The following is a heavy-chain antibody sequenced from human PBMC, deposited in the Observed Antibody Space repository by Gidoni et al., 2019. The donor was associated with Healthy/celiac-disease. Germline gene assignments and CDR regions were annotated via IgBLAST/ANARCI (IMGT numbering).Heavy chain of an antibody. CDR1: GFSLTTIGMS. D-gene: IGHD6-13*01. J-gene: IGHJ4*02. V-gene: IGHV2-70*15. CDR3: ARTRYSDSLYFDY. CDR2: VDWDDDK. Sequence: QVTFRQSGPALVKPTQPLPLTHTFSGFSLTTIGMSVSWIRQSPGKALEWLARVDWDDDKYYSTSLKTRLTISKDTPKNQVVLTMTNMDPVDTGTYYCARTRYSDSLYFDYWGQGTLVTVSS.